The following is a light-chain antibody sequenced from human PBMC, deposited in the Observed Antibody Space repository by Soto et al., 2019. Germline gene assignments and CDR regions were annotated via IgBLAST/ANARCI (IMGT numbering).Light chain of an antibody. CDR2: DVS. V-gene: IGLV2-14*01. CDR1: SSDVGGYNY. J-gene: IGLJ1*01. Sequence: SSLTQPASVSGSPGQSIAISCTRTSSDVGGYNYVSWYQQHPGKAPKLMVYDVSNRPSGVSNRFSGSKSGNTASLAISGLQAEDEADYYCSSYTSSSTYVFGTGTKVTVL. CDR3: SSYTSSSTYV.